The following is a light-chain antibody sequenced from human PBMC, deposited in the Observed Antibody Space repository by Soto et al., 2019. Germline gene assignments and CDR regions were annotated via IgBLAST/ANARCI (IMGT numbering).Light chain of an antibody. CDR2: DAS. CDR1: QSVSTY. V-gene: IGKV3-11*01. Sequence: EIVLTQSPATLSLSPGERATLSCRASQSVSTYLAWYQQKPGQAPRLLIYDASNSATGIPARFSGSGSGTDFPLTNRSLEPEDFSVYYCQQRSKWALTFGPGTKVEIK. J-gene: IGKJ1*01. CDR3: QQRSKWALT.